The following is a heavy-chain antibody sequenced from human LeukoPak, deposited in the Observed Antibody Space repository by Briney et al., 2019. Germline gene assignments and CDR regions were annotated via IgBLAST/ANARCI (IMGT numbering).Heavy chain of an antibody. V-gene: IGHV1-8*01. Sequence: ASVKVSFKASGYTFTSYDINWVRQATGQGLEWMGWMNPNSGKTGYAQKFQGRVTITMNTSISTAYMELSILRSEDTAVYYCARAPTRKKYCSSTSCSYYFDYWGQGTLVTVSS. CDR3: ARAPTRKKYCSSTSCSYYFDY. CDR1: GYTFTSYD. CDR2: MNPNSGKT. J-gene: IGHJ4*02. D-gene: IGHD2-2*01.